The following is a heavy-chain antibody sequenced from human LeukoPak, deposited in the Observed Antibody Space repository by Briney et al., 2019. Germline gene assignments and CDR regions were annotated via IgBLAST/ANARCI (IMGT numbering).Heavy chain of an antibody. J-gene: IGHJ4*02. CDR1: GFTFDDYA. CDR3: ARDGEYYDFWSGYSSSFDY. D-gene: IGHD3-3*01. V-gene: IGHV3-9*01. CDR2: ISWNSGSI. Sequence: GGSLRLSCAASGFTFDDYAMHWVRQAPGKGLEWVSGISWNSGSIGYADSVKGRFTISRDNAKNSLYLQMNSLRAEDTAVYYCARDGEYYDFWSGYSSSFDYWGQGTLVTVSS.